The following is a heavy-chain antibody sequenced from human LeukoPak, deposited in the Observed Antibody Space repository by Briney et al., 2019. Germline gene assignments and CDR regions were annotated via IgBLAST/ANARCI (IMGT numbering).Heavy chain of an antibody. CDR1: GGTFISYA. V-gene: IGHV1-69*01. D-gene: IGHD3-3*01. CDR2: IIPIFGTA. Sequence: ASVKVSCKASGGTFISYAISWVRQAPGQGLEWMGGIIPIFGTANYAQKFQGRVTITADESTSTAYMELSSLRSEDTAVYYCARGPVTIFGVVTLTRFYGMDVWGQGTTVTVSS. CDR3: ARGPVTIFGVVTLTRFYGMDV. J-gene: IGHJ6*02.